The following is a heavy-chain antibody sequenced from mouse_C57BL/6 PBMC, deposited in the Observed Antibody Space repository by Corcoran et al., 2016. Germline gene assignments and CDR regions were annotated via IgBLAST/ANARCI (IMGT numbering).Heavy chain of an antibody. CDR3: ARRANYGSSYGYIDV. D-gene: IGHD1-1*01. CDR1: GFSLSTSGMG. Sequence: QVTLKESGPGILQSSQTLSLTCSFSGFSLSTSGMGVSWIRQPSGKGLEWLAHIYWDDDKRYNPSLKSRLTISKDTSRNQVFLKITSVDTADTATYYCARRANYGSSYGYIDVWGTGTTVTVSS. J-gene: IGHJ1*03. V-gene: IGHV8-12*01. CDR2: IYWDDDK.